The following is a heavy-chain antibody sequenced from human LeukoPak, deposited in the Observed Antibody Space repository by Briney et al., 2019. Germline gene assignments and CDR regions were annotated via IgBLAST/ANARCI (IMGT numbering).Heavy chain of an antibody. J-gene: IGHJ4*02. CDR1: GFTFRNYA. D-gene: IGHD3-10*01. CDR3: ARRSITMVRGSHYYFDY. Sequence: GGSLRLSCAASGFTFRNYAMSWVRQAPGKGLEWVSAISGSGGNTYYADSVMGRFSISRDNSKNTLYLQMSSLRADDTAVYFCARRSITMVRGSHYYFDYWGRGTLVTVSS. CDR2: ISGSGGNT. V-gene: IGHV3-23*01.